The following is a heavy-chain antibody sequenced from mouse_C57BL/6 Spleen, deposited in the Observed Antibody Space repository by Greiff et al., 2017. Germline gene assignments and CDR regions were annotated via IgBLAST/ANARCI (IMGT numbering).Heavy chain of an antibody. CDR3: TREVYYYGSSHWYFDV. V-gene: IGHV5-9-1*02. J-gene: IGHJ1*03. Sequence: EVQVVESGEGLVKPGGSLKLSCAASGFTFSSYAMSWVRQTPEKRLEWVAYISSGGDYIYYADTVKGRFTISRDNARNTLYLQMSSLKSEDTAMYYCTREVYYYGSSHWYFDVWGTGTTVTVSS. D-gene: IGHD1-1*01. CDR1: GFTFSSYA. CDR2: ISSGGDYI.